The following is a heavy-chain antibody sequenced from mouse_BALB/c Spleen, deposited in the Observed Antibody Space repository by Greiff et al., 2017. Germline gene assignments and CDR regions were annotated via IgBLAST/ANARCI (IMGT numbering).Heavy chain of an antibody. J-gene: IGHJ4*01. CDR3: ARNYGFYAMDY. CDR1: GYTFTSYW. Sequence: QVQLQQSGAELAKPGASVKMSCKASGYTFTSYWMHWVKQRPGQGLEWIGYINPSTGYTEYNQKFKDKATLTADKSSSTAYMQLSSLTSEDSAVYDCARNYGFYAMDYWGQGTSVTVSS. CDR2: INPSTGYT. D-gene: IGHD1-2*01. V-gene: IGHV1-7*01.